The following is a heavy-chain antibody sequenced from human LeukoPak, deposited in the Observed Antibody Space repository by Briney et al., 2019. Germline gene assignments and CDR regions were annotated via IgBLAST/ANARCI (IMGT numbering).Heavy chain of an antibody. CDR2: ISYDGNNK. CDR3: ARYKVPVGFDF. J-gene: IGHJ4*02. D-gene: IGHD1-1*01. V-gene: IGHV3-30-3*01. CDR1: GFTFNTHS. Sequence: PGRSLRLSCAASGFTFNTHSIHWVRQAPGKGLEWVAMISYDGNNKYYADSVKGRFTISRDNSEKTVYLQINSLKPDDTAVYHCARYKVPVGFDFWGQGTLVTVSS.